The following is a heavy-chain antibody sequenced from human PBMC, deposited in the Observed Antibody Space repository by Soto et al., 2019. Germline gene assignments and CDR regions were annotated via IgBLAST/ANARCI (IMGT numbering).Heavy chain of an antibody. Sequence: ASVKVSCKASGYTFTSYGISWVRQAPGQGLEWMGWISAYNGNTNYAQKLQGRVTMTTDTSTSTAYMELRSLRSDDTAVYYCARAGGDVDTAMVTSSSSATGDYWGQGTLVTVSS. J-gene: IGHJ4*02. V-gene: IGHV1-18*01. CDR1: GYTFTSYG. CDR3: ARAGGDVDTAMVTSSSSATGDY. CDR2: ISAYNGNT. D-gene: IGHD5-18*01.